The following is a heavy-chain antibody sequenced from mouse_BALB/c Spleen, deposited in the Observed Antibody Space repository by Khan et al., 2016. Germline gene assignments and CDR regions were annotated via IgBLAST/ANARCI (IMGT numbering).Heavy chain of an antibody. CDR2: IYPGDGDT. D-gene: IGHD2-4*01. CDR3: ARSKIRGYFDY. CDR1: GYTFTNYW. J-gene: IGHJ2*01. V-gene: IGHV1-87*01. Sequence: VQLQQPGADLARPGASVKLSCKASGYTFTNYWMQWVKQRPGQGLEWIGAIYPGDGDTRYTQKFKGKATLTADKSSTTAYMQLSSLASDDSAVYYCARSKIRGYFDYWGQGTTLTVSS.